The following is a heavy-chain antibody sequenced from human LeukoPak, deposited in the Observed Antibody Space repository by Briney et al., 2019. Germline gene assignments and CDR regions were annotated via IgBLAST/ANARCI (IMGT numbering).Heavy chain of an antibody. CDR3: AREPSGTYWLDY. J-gene: IGHJ4*02. D-gene: IGHD1-26*01. Sequence: GGSLRLSCAASGFTVSSNYMSWVRQPPGKGLEWVSVIYSAGSTYYADSVKGRFTISRDNYRNTLYLQMNSLRAEDTAVYYCAREPSGTYWLDYWGQGTLVTVSS. CDR2: IYSAGST. CDR1: GFTVSSNY. V-gene: IGHV3-66*02.